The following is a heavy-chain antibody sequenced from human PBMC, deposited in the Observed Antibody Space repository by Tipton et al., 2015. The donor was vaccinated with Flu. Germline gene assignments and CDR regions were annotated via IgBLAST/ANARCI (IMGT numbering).Heavy chain of an antibody. D-gene: IGHD1-26*01. CDR1: GGSISSYY. Sequence: GLVKPSETLSLTCTVSGGSISSYYWSWIRQPAGKGLEWIGRIYTSGSTNYNPSLKSRVTMSVDTSKNQFSLKLSSVTAADTAVYYCARSKWELLSPWVDFDLWGRGTLVTVSS. CDR3: ARSKWELLSPWVDFDL. V-gene: IGHV4-4*07. CDR2: IYTSGST. J-gene: IGHJ2*01.